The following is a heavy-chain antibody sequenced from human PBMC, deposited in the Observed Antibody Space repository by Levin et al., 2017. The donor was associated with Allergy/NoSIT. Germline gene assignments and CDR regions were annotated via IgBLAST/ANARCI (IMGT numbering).Heavy chain of an antibody. J-gene: IGHJ2*01. Sequence: PGGSLRLSCAASAFTFSSSWMSWVRQAPGKGLEWVANIKQDGSEKYYVDSVKGRFTISRDNAKNSLYLQMSSLRAEDTAVYYCARDTPNQGWYFDRWGRGTLVTVSS. CDR2: IKQDGSEK. CDR1: AFTFSSSW. V-gene: IGHV3-7*04. CDR3: ARDTPNQGWYFDR.